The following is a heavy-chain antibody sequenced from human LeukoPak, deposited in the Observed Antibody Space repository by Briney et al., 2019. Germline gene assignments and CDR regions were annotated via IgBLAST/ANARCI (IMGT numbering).Heavy chain of an antibody. D-gene: IGHD2-15*01. CDR3: ARFPGSAEYRHYYHMDV. CDR1: GGSISNYF. CDR2: IYYSESA. J-gene: IGHJ6*03. V-gene: IGHV4-59*01. Sequence: SETLSLTCTVSGGSISNYFWTWIRQPPGKGLECIGYIYYSESANYNPSLKSRVTVSVDKSKNQFSLKLSSVTAADTAVYYCARFPGSAEYRHYYHMDVWGKGTTVTVSS.